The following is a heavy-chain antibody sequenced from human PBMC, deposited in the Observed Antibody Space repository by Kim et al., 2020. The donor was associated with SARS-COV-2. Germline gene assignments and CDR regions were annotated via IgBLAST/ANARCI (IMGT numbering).Heavy chain of an antibody. CDR2: ITSSGGTI. CDR3: ARGGHLTVFTDY. D-gene: IGHD3-10*01. J-gene: IGHJ4*02. Sequence: GGSLRLSCAASGFTFSDFYMTWTRQAPGKGLEWISYITSSGGTIYYADSVKGRFTISRDNAENSLYLQMSSLRAEDTAVYYCARGGHLTVFTDYWGQGTLVTVSS. CDR1: GFTFSDFY. V-gene: IGHV3-11*01.